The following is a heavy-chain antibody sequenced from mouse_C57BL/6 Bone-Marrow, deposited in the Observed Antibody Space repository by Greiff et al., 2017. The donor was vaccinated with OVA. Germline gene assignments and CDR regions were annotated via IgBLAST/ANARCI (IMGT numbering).Heavy chain of an antibody. D-gene: IGHD1-1*02. CDR2: IDPETGGT. CDR1: GYTFTDYE. V-gene: IGHV1-15*01. Sequence: QVQLQQSGAELVRPGASVTLSCKASGYTFTDYEMHWVKQTPVHGLEWIGAIDPETGGTAYNQKFKGKAILTADKSSSTAYMELRSLTSEDSAVYYCTRKVGQGYFDVWGTGTTVTVSS. J-gene: IGHJ1*03. CDR3: TRKVGQGYFDV.